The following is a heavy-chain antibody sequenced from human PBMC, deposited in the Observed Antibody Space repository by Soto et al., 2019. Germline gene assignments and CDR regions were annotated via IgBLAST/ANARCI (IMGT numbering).Heavy chain of an antibody. CDR2: INHSGST. V-gene: IGHV4-34*01. J-gene: IGHJ5*02. CDR1: GGSFSGYY. Sequence: QVQLQQWGAGLLKPSETLSLTCAVYGGSFSGYYWSWIRQPPGKGLEWIGEINHSGSTNYNPSLKSRVTISVDTSKNQFSLKLSSVTAADTAVYYCARGGVVVVAATHSSYNGFDPWGQGTLVTVSS. CDR3: ARGGVVVVAATHSSYNGFDP. D-gene: IGHD2-15*01.